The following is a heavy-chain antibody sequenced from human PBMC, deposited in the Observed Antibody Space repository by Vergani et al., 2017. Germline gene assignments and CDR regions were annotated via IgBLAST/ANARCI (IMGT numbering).Heavy chain of an antibody. CDR1: GYTFTGYY. Sequence: QVQLVQSGAEVKKPGASVKVSCKASGYTFTGYYMHWVRQAPGQGLEWMGWINPNSGGTNYAQKFQGRVTMTRDTSISTAYMELSRQRSDDTAVYYCARDRIAAAGTGEWFDPWGQGTLVTVSS. D-gene: IGHD6-13*01. CDR2: INPNSGGT. J-gene: IGHJ5*02. V-gene: IGHV1-2*02. CDR3: ARDRIAAAGTGEWFDP.